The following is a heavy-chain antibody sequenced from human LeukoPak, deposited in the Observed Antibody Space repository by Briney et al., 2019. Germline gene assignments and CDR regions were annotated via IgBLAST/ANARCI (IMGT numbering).Heavy chain of an antibody. Sequence: GGSLRLSCAASGFTFSSYAMSWVRQAPGKGLEWVSAISGSGGSTYYADSVKGQFTISRDNSKNTLYLQMNSLRAEDTAVYYCASDIAAANKDYGMDVWGQGTTVTVSS. CDR1: GFTFSSYA. CDR2: ISGSGGST. J-gene: IGHJ6*02. D-gene: IGHD6-13*01. CDR3: ASDIAAANKDYGMDV. V-gene: IGHV3-23*01.